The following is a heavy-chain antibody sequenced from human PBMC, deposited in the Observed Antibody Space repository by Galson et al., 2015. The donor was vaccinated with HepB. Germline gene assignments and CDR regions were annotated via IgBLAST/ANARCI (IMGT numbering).Heavy chain of an antibody. Sequence: TLSLTCTVSGGSISSGDYYWSWIRQPPGKGLEWIGYIYYSGSTYYNPSLKSRVTISVDTSKNQFSLKLSSVTAADTAVYYCARAGGYYDSSGYYYRYFQHWGQGTLVTVSS. V-gene: IGHV4-30-4*01. D-gene: IGHD3-22*01. J-gene: IGHJ1*01. CDR2: IYYSGST. CDR3: ARAGGYYDSSGYYYRYFQH. CDR1: GGSISSGDYY.